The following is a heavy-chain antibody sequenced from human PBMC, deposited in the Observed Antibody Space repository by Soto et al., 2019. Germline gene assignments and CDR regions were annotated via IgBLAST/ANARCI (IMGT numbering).Heavy chain of an antibody. CDR1: GYTFTSYD. D-gene: IGHD1-1*01. J-gene: IGHJ4*02. Sequence: ASVKVSCKASGYTFTSYDIYWVRQATGQGLEWMWWMNPNTGNSGYAQKFQGRVTMTSDTSISTAHMELSSLRSEDTAVYYCARRAETNGWNGFGADKYYFDFWGQGTLVTVYS. CDR2: MNPNTGNS. CDR3: ARRAETNGWNGFGADKYYFDF. V-gene: IGHV1-8*01.